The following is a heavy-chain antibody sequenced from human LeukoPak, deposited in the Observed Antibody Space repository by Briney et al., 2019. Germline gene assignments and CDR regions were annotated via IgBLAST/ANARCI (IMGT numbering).Heavy chain of an antibody. CDR2: VDPEDGET. J-gene: IGHJ4*02. V-gene: IGHV1-69-2*01. CDR1: GYTFTGYY. D-gene: IGHD2-2*02. Sequence: ASVKVSCKASGYTFTGYYMHWVQQAPGKGLEWMGLVDPEDGETIYAEKFQGRVTITADTSTDTAYMELSSLRSEDTAVYYCATEPKGYCSSTSCYTGDYWGQGTLVTVSS. CDR3: ATEPKGYCSSTSCYTGDY.